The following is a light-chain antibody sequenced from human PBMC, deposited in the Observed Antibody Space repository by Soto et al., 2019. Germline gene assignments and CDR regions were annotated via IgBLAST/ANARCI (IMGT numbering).Light chain of an antibody. V-gene: IGLV1-40*01. Sequence: QSVLTQPPSVSGAPGQRVTISCTGSSSNIGAGLHVHWYQQLPGTAPKLLISGNNNRPSGVPDRFSGSKSGTSASLAITGLQAEDEADYYCQSYDSSLSGSTVFGTGTKVTVL. J-gene: IGLJ1*01. CDR1: SSNIGAGLH. CDR3: QSYDSSLSGSTV. CDR2: GNN.